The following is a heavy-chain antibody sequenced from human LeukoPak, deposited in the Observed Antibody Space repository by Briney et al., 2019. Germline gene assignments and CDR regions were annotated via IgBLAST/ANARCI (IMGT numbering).Heavy chain of an antibody. CDR1: GFTFSTYS. Sequence: PGGSLRLSCAASGFTFSTYSMNWVRQAPGKGLEWVSYISSSGTIYYADSVKGCFTISRDNAKNSLYLQMNSLRAEDTAMYYCARDQGNWNIDYWGQGTLVTVSS. V-gene: IGHV3-48*04. J-gene: IGHJ4*02. D-gene: IGHD1/OR15-1a*01. CDR3: ARDQGNWNIDY. CDR2: ISSSGTI.